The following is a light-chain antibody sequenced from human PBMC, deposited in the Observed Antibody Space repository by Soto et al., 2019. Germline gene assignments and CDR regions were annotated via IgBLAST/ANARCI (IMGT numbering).Light chain of an antibody. Sequence: DIVLTQSPGTLSVSPGERATLSCRASQSVRSAHFAWYQQRPGRAPKLLIYAASTRATGMPDRFSGSGSGTDSSLTISRLEPEDFAVDYCQQYDNSPGTCGPGTEVEIK. CDR3: QQYDNSPGT. CDR1: QSVRSAH. CDR2: AAS. V-gene: IGKV3-20*01. J-gene: IGKJ1*01.